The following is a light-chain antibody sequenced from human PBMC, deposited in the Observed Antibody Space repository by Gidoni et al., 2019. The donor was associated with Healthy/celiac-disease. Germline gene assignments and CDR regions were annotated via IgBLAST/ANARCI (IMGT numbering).Light chain of an antibody. CDR1: QSVSSY. CDR3: QQRSNWPPVAA. J-gene: IGKJ4*01. V-gene: IGKV3-11*01. CDR2: DAS. Sequence: EIVLTQSPATLSLSPGERATLSCRANQSVSSYLAWYQQKPGQAPRLLIYDASNRATGIPARFSGSGSGTDFTLTISSLEPEDFAVYYCQQRSNWPPVAAFGGGTKVEIK.